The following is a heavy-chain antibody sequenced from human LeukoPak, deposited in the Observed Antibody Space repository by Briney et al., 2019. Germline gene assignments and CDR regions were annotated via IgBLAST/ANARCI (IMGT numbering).Heavy chain of an antibody. CDR1: GFSLSSYA. CDR2: ISGSGGST. Sequence: PGGSLRLSCAASGFSLSSYALTWVRQAPGKGLEWVSAISGSGGSTYYADSVKGRFTISRDNSKSTLYLQMNSLSAEDTAVYYCAKDHGSWPYCLDYWGQGTLVTVSS. D-gene: IGHD6-13*01. J-gene: IGHJ4*02. V-gene: IGHV3-23*01. CDR3: AKDHGSWPYCLDY.